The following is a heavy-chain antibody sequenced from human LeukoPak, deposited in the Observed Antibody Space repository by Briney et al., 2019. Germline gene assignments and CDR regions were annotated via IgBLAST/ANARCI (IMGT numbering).Heavy chain of an antibody. V-gene: IGHV4-38-2*02. J-gene: IGHJ6*03. Sequence: PSETLSLTRTVSGYSISRGYYWGWIRQPPGKGLEWIGSIYHSGSTYYNPSLKSRVTISVDTYKNHFSMKLGSVTAADPAVYYCARLYGSGSYFWYYYYMDVWGKGTTVTVSS. D-gene: IGHD3-10*01. CDR1: GYSISRGYY. CDR3: ARLYGSGSYFWYYYYMDV. CDR2: IYHSGST.